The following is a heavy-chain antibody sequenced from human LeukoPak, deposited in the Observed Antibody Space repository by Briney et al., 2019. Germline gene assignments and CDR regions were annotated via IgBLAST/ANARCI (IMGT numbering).Heavy chain of an antibody. J-gene: IGHJ4*02. CDR3: AKVPQQLVSFFDY. CDR2: ISYDGSNK. CDR1: GFTFSSYG. Sequence: PGGSLRLSCAASGFTFSSYGMHWVRQAPGKGLEWVAVISYDGSNKYYADSVKGRFTISRDNSKNTLYLQMNSLRAEDTAVYYCAKVPQQLVSFFDYWGQGTLVTVSS. D-gene: IGHD6-13*01. V-gene: IGHV3-30*18.